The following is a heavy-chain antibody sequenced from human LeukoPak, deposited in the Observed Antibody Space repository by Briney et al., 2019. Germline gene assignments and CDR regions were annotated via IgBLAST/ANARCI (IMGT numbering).Heavy chain of an antibody. D-gene: IGHD6-13*01. CDR3: ASKAALFYSSRFDY. J-gene: IGHJ4*02. CDR2: INHSGST. V-gene: IGHV4-34*01. Sequence: PSETLSLTCAVYGGSFSGYYWSWIRQPPGKGLEWIGEINHSGSTNYNPSLKSRVTISVDTSKNQFSLKLSSVTAADTAVYYCASKAALFYSSRFDYWGQGTLVTVSS. CDR1: GGSFSGYY.